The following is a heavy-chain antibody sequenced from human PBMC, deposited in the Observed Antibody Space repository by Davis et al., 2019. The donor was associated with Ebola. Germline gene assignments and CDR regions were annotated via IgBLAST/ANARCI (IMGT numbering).Heavy chain of an antibody. CDR2: ISWNSGSI. J-gene: IGHJ4*02. V-gene: IGHV3-9*01. D-gene: IGHD1-1*01. CDR1: GGSISSGGYY. CDR3: AKARRYNWNVFDY. Sequence: GGSLRLSCTVSGGSISSGGYYWSWIRQHPGKGLEWVSGISWNSGSIGYADSVKGRFTISRDNAKNSLYLQMNSLRAEDTALYYCAKARRYNWNVFDYWGQGTLVTVSS.